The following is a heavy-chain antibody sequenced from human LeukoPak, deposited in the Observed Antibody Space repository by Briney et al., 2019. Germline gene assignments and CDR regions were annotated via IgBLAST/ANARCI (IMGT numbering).Heavy chain of an antibody. CDR2: MHDSGST. Sequence: SETLSLTCTVSGGSISSHYRSWIRQPPGKGMEWIGYMHDSGSTNHNPSLKSRVTMSVDTSKNQFSLKLSSVTAADTAVYYCARRPHSSGWYRGWFDPWGQGTLVTVSS. J-gene: IGHJ5*02. CDR1: GGSISSHY. V-gene: IGHV4-59*11. D-gene: IGHD6-19*01. CDR3: ARRPHSSGWYRGWFDP.